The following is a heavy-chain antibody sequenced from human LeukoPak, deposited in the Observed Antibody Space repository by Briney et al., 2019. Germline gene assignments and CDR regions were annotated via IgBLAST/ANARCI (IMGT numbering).Heavy chain of an antibody. CDR3: AHTGWDLGYYFDY. J-gene: IGHJ4*02. D-gene: IGHD1-26*01. Sequence: GGSLRLSCAASGFTFSSYGMHWVRQAPGKGLEWVAVISSDGTNKYYADSVKARFTISRDNSKHALYLQMNSLRAEDTAVYYCAHTGWDLGYYFDYWGQGTLVTVSS. V-gene: IGHV3-30*03. CDR2: ISSDGTNK. CDR1: GFTFSSYG.